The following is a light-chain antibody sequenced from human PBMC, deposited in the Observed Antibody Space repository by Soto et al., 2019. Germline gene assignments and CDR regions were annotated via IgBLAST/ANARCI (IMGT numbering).Light chain of an antibody. CDR3: QQAHSFPIT. Sequence: DIPMTQSPSSVSASVGDSVTIICRASQNILSWLVWYQQKPGKAPKLLISAASILHSGVPSRFSGSGSQTDFTLTIRSVQPEDFAIYYCQQAHSFPITFGQGTRLE. CDR1: QNILSW. CDR2: AAS. J-gene: IGKJ5*01. V-gene: IGKV1-12*01.